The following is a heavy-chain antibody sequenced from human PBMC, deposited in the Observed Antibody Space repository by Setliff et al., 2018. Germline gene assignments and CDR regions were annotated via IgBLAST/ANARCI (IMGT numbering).Heavy chain of an antibody. CDR3: RFWSGYLKNDF. CDR1: GYSINSDCF. V-gene: IGHV4-38-2*01. J-gene: IGHJ4*02. CDR2: ISHSGST. Sequence: SETLSLTCAVSGYSINSDCFWGWIRQPPGKGLEWIGTISHSGSTSYNSSLKSRVTMSVDTSKNQFSLRLSSVTAADTAVYYCRFWSGYLKNDFWGQGTLVTVSS. D-gene: IGHD3-3*01.